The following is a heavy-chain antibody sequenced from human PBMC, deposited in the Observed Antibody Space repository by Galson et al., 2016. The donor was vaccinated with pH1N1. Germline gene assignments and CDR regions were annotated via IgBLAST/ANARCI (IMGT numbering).Heavy chain of an antibody. CDR2: ISGSGFTT. V-gene: IGHV3-23*01. CDR3: AKGGHYSSFDY. J-gene: IGHJ4*02. Sequence: SLRLSCAASGLTFSSYAMSWVRQAPGKGLEWVSTISGSGFTTFIADSVKGRFTISRDNSKNTFHLQLNSLRAEDTAIYYCAKGGHYSSFDYWGQGALVTVSS. CDR1: GLTFSSYA. D-gene: IGHD4-11*01.